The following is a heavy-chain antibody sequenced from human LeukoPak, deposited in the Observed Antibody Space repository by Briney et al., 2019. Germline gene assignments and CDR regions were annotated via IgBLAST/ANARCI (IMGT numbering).Heavy chain of an antibody. Sequence: GGSLRLSCAASAFTFNTYWMHWVRQVPGRGLEWVSRINGDESSTNYADSVKGRFTISRDNAKDTLYLHMNSLTAEDTAVYYCARGAKWAYYFDYWGQGTLVTVSS. CDR3: ARGAKWAYYFDY. CDR2: INGDESST. CDR1: AFTFNTYW. J-gene: IGHJ4*02. V-gene: IGHV3-74*01. D-gene: IGHD1-26*01.